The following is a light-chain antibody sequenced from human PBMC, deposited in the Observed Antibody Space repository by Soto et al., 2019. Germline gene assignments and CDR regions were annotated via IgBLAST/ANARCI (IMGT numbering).Light chain of an antibody. CDR1: QSFSIN. Sequence: EIVMTQSPATLSVSPGERATLSCRASQSFSINLACYQQKPGQAPSLLLYCASTRATGIPDRFSGSGSGTEVTLTISSLQSADFAVYYCKQYNNWPPYTFGQGTKLEIK. V-gene: IGKV3-15*01. CDR3: KQYNNWPPYT. J-gene: IGKJ2*01. CDR2: CAS.